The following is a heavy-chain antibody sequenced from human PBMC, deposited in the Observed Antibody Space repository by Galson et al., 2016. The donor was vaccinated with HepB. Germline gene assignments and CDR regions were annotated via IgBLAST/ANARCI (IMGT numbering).Heavy chain of an antibody. D-gene: IGHD5/OR15-5a*01. V-gene: IGHV3-21*01. J-gene: IGHJ6*02. CDR3: AREKSLSGHYYYYGMDV. CDR2: ISSSSTFT. Sequence: SLRLSCAASGFTFSSYSMHWVRQAPGKGLEWVSSISSSSTFTYFADSVKGRFTISRDNSRNSLYLQLDSLRAEDTAVYYCAREKSLSGHYYYYGMDVWGQGTTVTVSS. CDR1: GFTFSSYS.